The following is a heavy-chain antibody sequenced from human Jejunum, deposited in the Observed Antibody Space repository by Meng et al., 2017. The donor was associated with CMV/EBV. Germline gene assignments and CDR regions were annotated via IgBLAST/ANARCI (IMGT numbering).Heavy chain of an antibody. CDR2: INWNGGST. CDR1: FMFDDYG. D-gene: IGHD2-2*02. CDR3: ARGWGCSSTSCYIFDY. V-gene: IGHV3-20*03. J-gene: IGHJ4*02. Sequence: FMFDDYGMSWVRQAPGKGLEWLSGINWNGGSTDYADSVKGRFTISRDNAKNSLYLQMNSLRAEDTALYYCARGWGCSSTSCYIFDYWGQGTLVTVSS.